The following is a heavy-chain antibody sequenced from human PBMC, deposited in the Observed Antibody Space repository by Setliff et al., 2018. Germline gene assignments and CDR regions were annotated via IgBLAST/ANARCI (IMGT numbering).Heavy chain of an antibody. D-gene: IGHD1-7*01. CDR1: GFLFSSYG. Sequence: SLRLSCAASGFLFSSYGMHWVRQAPGKGLEWVGRIKSKTDGGTTDYAAPVKGRFTISRDDSKNTLYLQMNSLKTEDTAVYYCTTDLTGTTSVDYWGQGTLVTVSS. CDR2: IKSKTDGGTT. CDR3: TTDLTGTTSVDY. J-gene: IGHJ4*02. V-gene: IGHV3-15*01.